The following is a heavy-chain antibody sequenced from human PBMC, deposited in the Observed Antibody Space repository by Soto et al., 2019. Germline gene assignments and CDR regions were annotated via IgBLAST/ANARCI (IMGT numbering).Heavy chain of an antibody. Sequence: ASVKVSCKASGYTFTGYYMHWVRQAPGQGLEWMGWINPNSGGTNYAQKFQGWVTMTRDTSISTAYMELSRLRSDDTAVYYCARDTLVYGSGSSYGMDVWGQGTTVTVSS. CDR1: GYTFTGYY. J-gene: IGHJ6*02. CDR3: ARDTLVYGSGSSYGMDV. CDR2: INPNSGGT. D-gene: IGHD3-10*01. V-gene: IGHV1-2*04.